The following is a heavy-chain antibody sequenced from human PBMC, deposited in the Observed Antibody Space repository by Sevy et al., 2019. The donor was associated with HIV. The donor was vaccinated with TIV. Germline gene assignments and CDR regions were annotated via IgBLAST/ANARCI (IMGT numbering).Heavy chain of an antibody. J-gene: IGHJ5*02. V-gene: IGHV3-48*02. CDR3: ARGDCSSTSCYWENWFDP. CDR2: ISSSSSTI. D-gene: IGHD2-2*01. CDR1: GFTFSSYS. Sequence: GGALRLSCAASGFTFSSYSMNWVRQAPGKGLEWVSYISSSSSTIYYADSVKGRCTISRDNAKNSLYLQMNSLRDEDTAVYYGARGDCSSTSCYWENWFDPWGQGTLVTVSS.